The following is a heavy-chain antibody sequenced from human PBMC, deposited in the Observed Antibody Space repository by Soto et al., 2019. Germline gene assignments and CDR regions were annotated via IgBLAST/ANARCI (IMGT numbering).Heavy chain of an antibody. V-gene: IGHV3-15*07. D-gene: IGHD6-19*01. CDR1: GFTFNTAW. J-gene: IGHJ4*02. CDR3: AADVPSQGSGEFDY. Sequence: EVRLVESGGGLVKPGGSLRLSCAASGFTFNTAWMNWVRQAPGKGLEWVGHIKGQNDGGTTDYFAPVKDRFIFSRDDSRNMLYLHMDSLRTEDTAVYYCAADVPSQGSGEFDYWGQGTLVTVSS. CDR2: IKGQNDGGTT.